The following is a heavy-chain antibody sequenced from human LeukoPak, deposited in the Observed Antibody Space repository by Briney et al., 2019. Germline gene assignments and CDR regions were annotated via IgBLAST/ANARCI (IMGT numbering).Heavy chain of an antibody. CDR2: IYTRGST. V-gene: IGHV4-61*02. CDR3: ARRKGFGEGYFDS. Sequence: SETLSLTCTVSGGSISSGSYYWSWIRQPAGKGLEWIGRIYTRGSTNYNPSLKSRVTISVDTSKNQFSLKLTSVTAADTAVYYCARRKGFGEGYFDSWGQGTLVTVSS. D-gene: IGHD3-10*01. CDR1: GGSISSGSYY. J-gene: IGHJ4*02.